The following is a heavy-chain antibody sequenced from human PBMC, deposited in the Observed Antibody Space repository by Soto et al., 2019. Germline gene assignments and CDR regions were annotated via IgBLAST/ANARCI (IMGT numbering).Heavy chain of an antibody. CDR1: GYNFNNYG. V-gene: IGHV1-18*01. CDR3: ARDIAGGEDI. D-gene: IGHD2-15*01. J-gene: IGHJ3*02. CDR2: IGVYNGNT. Sequence: QVQLVQSGAEVKKPGASVKVSCKASGYNFNNYGVTWVRQAPRQGLEWMAWIGVYNGNTKYPQKVQGRVTVTADTSTSTAHMELRSLTSDDTAIYYCARDIAGGEDIWGQGTMVTVSS.